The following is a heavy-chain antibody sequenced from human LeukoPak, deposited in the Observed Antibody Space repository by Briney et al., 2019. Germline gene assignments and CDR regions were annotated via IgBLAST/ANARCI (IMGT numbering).Heavy chain of an antibody. CDR1: GGSIISSIYY. Sequence: PSETLSLTCIVSGGSIISSIYYWAWVRQPPGKGLEWIGTVFYNGATQYSPSLSSRVTISIDTSTNQFSLKLTSVTAADKALYYCARGRRYYDSSGRYFDFWGQGTLVTVSS. CDR3: ARGRRYYDSSGRYFDF. J-gene: IGHJ4*02. CDR2: VFYNGAT. D-gene: IGHD3-22*01. V-gene: IGHV4-39*07.